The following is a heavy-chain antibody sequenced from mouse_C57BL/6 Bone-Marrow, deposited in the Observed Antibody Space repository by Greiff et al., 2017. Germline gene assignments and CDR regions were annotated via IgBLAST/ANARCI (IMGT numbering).Heavy chain of an antibody. CDR2: IDPENGDT. V-gene: IGHV14-4*01. CDR1: GFNFKDAS. D-gene: IGHD1-1*01. Sequence: VQLQQSGAELVRPGASVKLSCTASGFNFKDASMHWVKQRPEQGLEWIGWIDPENGDTEYASQFQGKATITADTSSNTAYLQLSSLTSEDTAVYYCTTVVHYWGQGTTLTVSS. J-gene: IGHJ2*01. CDR3: TTVVHY.